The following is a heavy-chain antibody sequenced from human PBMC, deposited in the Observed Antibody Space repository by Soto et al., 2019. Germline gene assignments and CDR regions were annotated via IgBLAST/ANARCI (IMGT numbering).Heavy chain of an antibody. D-gene: IGHD1-26*01. CDR2: IRNKANSYST. J-gene: IGHJ5*02. V-gene: IGHV3-72*01. CDR3: VSSGNHPRKFDH. Sequence: GGSLRLSCAASGFTFIEQYMDWVRQAPGKGLEWVARIRNKANSYSTEYAASVKGRFTISRDDSKNAVYLQMDSLKTEDTAVYYCVSSGNHPRKFDHWGQGTLVTVSS. CDR1: GFTFIEQY.